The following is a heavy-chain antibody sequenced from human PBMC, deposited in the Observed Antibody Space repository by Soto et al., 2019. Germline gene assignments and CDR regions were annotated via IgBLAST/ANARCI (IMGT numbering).Heavy chain of an antibody. J-gene: IGHJ6*02. Sequence: GASVKVSCKVSGYTLTELSMHWVRQAPGKGLEWMGGFDPEDGETIYAQKFQGRVTMTEDTSTDTAHMELSSLRSEDTAVYYCATGRLGSSWGTGYYYGMDVWGQGTTVTVSS. V-gene: IGHV1-24*01. CDR3: ATGRLGSSWGTGYYYGMDV. CDR2: FDPEDGET. D-gene: IGHD6-13*01. CDR1: GYTLTELS.